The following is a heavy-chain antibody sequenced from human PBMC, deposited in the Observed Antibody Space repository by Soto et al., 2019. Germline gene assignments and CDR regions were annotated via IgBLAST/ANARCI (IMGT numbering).Heavy chain of an antibody. V-gene: IGHV1-46*01. CDR3: ARGITGSSSWYVFDY. CDR1: GYTFTRYY. CDR2: IIPIVGST. D-gene: IGHD6-13*01. Sequence: VKVSCKASGYTFTRYYMHWVRQAPGQGLEWMGIIIPIVGSTSYAQKFQGRVTITADKSTSTAYMELSSLRSEDTAVYYCARGITGSSSWYVFDYWGQGTLVTVSS. J-gene: IGHJ4*02.